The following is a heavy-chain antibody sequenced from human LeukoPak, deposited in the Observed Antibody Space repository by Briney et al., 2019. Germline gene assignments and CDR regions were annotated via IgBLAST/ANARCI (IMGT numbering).Heavy chain of an antibody. CDR2: IGVSGGTT. D-gene: IGHD1-14*01. Sequence: GGSLRLSCAASGFTFRNYAMSWVRQAPGEGLEWVSVIGVSGGTTYYADSVKGRFTISRDNSKDTLYLQMNGLRAEDTAVYYCAKRVTGTTKYFDYWGQGTLVTVSS. V-gene: IGHV3-23*01. CDR1: GFTFRNYA. CDR3: AKRVTGTTKYFDY. J-gene: IGHJ4*02.